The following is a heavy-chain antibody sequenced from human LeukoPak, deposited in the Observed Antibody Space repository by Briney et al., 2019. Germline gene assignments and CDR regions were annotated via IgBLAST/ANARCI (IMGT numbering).Heavy chain of an antibody. J-gene: IGHJ4*02. Sequence: GASVKVSCKVSGYTLTELSMHWVRQAPGQGLEWMGGIIPIFGTANYAQKFQGRVTITADKSTSTAYMELSSLRSEDTAVYYCAVREGETYYDFWSVFDYWGQGTLVAVSS. CDR3: AVREGETYYDFWSVFDY. V-gene: IGHV1-69*06. CDR1: GYTLTELS. D-gene: IGHD3-3*01. CDR2: IIPIFGTA.